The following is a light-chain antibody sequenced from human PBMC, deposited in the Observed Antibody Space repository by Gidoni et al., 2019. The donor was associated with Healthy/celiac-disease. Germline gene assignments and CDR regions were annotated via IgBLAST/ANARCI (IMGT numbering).Light chain of an antibody. Sequence: EIVLTQSPATLSLSPGERATLSCRASQSVSSYLAWYQQKPGQAPRLLIYDASNRATGIPARFSGSGPGTDFTLTISSLEPEDFAVTYCQQRSNWLFTFGGGTKVEIK. J-gene: IGKJ4*01. CDR3: QQRSNWLFT. CDR1: QSVSSY. V-gene: IGKV3D-11*02. CDR2: DAS.